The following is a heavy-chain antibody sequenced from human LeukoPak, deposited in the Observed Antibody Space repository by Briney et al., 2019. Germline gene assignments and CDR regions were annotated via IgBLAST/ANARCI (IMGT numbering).Heavy chain of an antibody. V-gene: IGHV3-21*01. CDR1: GFTCSTYA. J-gene: IGHJ6*03. CDR3: ARFAAGGSYYYYMDV. Sequence: GGSLRLSCAASGFTCSTYAMNWVRQAPGKGREWVSSISSRSNYIYYADSVEGRFTISRDNAKNSLYLQMNSLRADDTAVYYCARFAAGGSYYYYMDVWGKGTTVTVSS. CDR2: ISSRSNYI. D-gene: IGHD6-25*01.